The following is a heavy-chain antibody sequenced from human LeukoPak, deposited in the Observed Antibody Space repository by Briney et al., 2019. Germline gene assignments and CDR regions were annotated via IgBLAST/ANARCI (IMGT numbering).Heavy chain of an antibody. CDR1: GGPVSSGSYY. Sequence: SETLSLTCTVSGGPVSSGSYYWSWIPQPPGKGLEWIGYIYYSGSTNYNPSLKSRVTISVDTSKNQFSLKLSSVTAADTAVYYCARDRGGYSGYDYYFDYWGQGSLVTVSS. J-gene: IGHJ4*02. CDR3: ARDRGGYSGYDYYFDY. D-gene: IGHD5-12*01. CDR2: IYYSGST. V-gene: IGHV4-61*01.